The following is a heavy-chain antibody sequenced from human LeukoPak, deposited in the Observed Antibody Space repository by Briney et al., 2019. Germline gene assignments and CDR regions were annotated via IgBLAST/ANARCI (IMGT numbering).Heavy chain of an antibody. CDR1: GFTFSSYS. J-gene: IGHJ4*02. CDR2: ISSSSSYI. Sequence: GGSLRLSCAASGFTFSSYSMNWVRQAPGKGLEWVSSISSSSSYIYYADSVKGRFTISRDNAKNSLYLQMNSLRAEDTAVYYCAGEWELSDDFDYWGQGTLVTVSS. V-gene: IGHV3-21*01. D-gene: IGHD1-26*01. CDR3: AGEWELSDDFDY.